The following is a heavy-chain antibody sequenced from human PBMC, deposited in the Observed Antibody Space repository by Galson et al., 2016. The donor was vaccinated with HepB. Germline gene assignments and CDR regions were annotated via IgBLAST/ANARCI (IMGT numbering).Heavy chain of an antibody. CDR3: ARIAVTGTHFDF. Sequence: PALVKPTQTLTLTCTFSGFSLSTNGMRVTWVRQPPGKALEWLARIDWDDEKFYSASLGARLPISKDTSKNQVVLTMTNMGSVDTGTYYCARIAVTGTHFDFWGQGTLVTVAS. CDR2: IDWDDEK. J-gene: IGHJ4*02. CDR1: GFSLSTNGMR. D-gene: IGHD6-19*01. V-gene: IGHV2-70*04.